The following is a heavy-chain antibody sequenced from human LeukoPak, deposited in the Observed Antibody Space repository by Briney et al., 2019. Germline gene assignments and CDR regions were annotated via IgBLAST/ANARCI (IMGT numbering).Heavy chain of an antibody. D-gene: IGHD3/OR15-3a*01. CDR3: VRLGRMGNVVY. CDR1: GGSISRTSQY. Sequence: SETLSLTCTVSGGSISRTSQYWGWIRQPPENGLEWIGSMYYSGATYYNPSLKSRVTISLDTSKNQFSLPLTSVTAADTAVYYCVRLGRMGNVVYWGQGTLVPVSS. CDR2: MYYSGAT. V-gene: IGHV4-39*01. J-gene: IGHJ4*02.